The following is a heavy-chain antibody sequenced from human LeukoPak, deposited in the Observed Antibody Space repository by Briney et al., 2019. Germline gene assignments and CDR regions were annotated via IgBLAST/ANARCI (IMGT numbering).Heavy chain of an antibody. D-gene: IGHD4-17*01. Sequence: ASVKVSCKASGYTFTRYYMHWVRQAPGQGLEWMGIINPSGGSTSYAQKFQGRVTMTRDTSTSTVYMELSSLRSEDTAVYYCARALRHDVRFFDPWGQGTLVTVSS. CDR1: GYTFTRYY. CDR2: INPSGGST. V-gene: IGHV1-46*01. J-gene: IGHJ5*02. CDR3: ARALRHDVRFFDP.